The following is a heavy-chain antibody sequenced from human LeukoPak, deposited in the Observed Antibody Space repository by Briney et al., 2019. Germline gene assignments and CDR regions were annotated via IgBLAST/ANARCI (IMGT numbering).Heavy chain of an antibody. CDR3: AKDLSYNPGFDDAFDI. CDR2: ISGSGGSA. CDR1: GFTFSSYA. Sequence: PGGSLRLSCAASGFTFSSYAMSWVRQAPGKGLEWVSGISGSGGSAYYADSVKGRFTISRDNSKNTLYLQMNSLRAEDTAVYYCAKDLSYNPGFDDAFDIWGQGTMVTVSS. V-gene: IGHV3-23*01. D-gene: IGHD1-14*01. J-gene: IGHJ3*02.